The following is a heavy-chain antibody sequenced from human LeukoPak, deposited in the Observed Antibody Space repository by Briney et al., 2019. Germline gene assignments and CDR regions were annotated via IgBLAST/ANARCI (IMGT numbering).Heavy chain of an antibody. CDR1: GLTFSSYG. V-gene: IGHV3-30*02. CDR2: IRYDGSNK. D-gene: IGHD5-24*01. Sequence: GGSLRLSCAPSGLTFSSYGMHWVRQAPGKGLEWVAFIRYDGSNKYYADSVKGRFTISRDNSKNTLYLQMNSLRAEDTAVYYGAKREMATILIDYWGQGTLVTVSS. CDR3: AKREMATILIDY. J-gene: IGHJ4*02.